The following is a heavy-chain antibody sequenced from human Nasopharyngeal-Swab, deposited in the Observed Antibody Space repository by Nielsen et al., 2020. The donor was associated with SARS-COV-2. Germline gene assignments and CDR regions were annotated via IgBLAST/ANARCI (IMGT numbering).Heavy chain of an antibody. J-gene: IGHJ5*02. D-gene: IGHD3-10*01. V-gene: IGHV5-51*01. Sequence: VRQMPGKGLEWMGIIYPGDSDTRYSPSFQGQVTISADKSISTAYLQWSSLKASDTAMYYCARGQGLTGWFDPWGQETLVTVSS. CDR3: ARGQGLTGWFDP. CDR2: IYPGDSDT.